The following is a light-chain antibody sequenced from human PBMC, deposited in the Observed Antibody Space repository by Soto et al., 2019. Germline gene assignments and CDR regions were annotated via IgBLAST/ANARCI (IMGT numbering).Light chain of an antibody. CDR2: LGS. CDR1: QSLLHSNGYNY. CDR3: QQYGTPRSVT. V-gene: IGKV2-28*01. J-gene: IGKJ5*01. Sequence: DIVMTQSPLSLPVTPGEPASISCRSSQSLLHSNGYNYLDWYLQKPGQSPQLLIYLGSNRASGVPDRFSGSGSGTGFTLKISRVEAEDFAVYYCQQYGTPRSVTFGQGTRLEIK.